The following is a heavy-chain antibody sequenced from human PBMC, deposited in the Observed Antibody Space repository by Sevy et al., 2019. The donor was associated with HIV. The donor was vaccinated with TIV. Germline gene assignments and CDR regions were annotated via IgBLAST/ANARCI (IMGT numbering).Heavy chain of an antibody. V-gene: IGHV3-7*01. D-gene: IGHD2-8*01. CDR2: VNNDGSGQ. J-gene: IGHJ4*02. CDR3: ARNNGN. CDR1: GFTFTNFW. Sequence: GGSLRLSCAASGFTFTNFWMSWVRQAPGKGLEWVANVNNDGSGQKYADSVKGRFIISRDNAKNSLYLQMNSLRTEDTAVYYCARNNGNWGQGTLVTVSS.